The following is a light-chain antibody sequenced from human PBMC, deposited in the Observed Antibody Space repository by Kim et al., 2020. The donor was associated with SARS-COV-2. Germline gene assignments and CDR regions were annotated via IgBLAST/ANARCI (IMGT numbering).Light chain of an antibody. CDR1: QSHFSY. J-gene: IGKJ1*01. CDR3: QQYSGSPT. Sequence: SSSPGERATLSCRTSQSHFSYLAWYQQKPGQSPRLLIYGASRRATGIPDRFSGSGSGTDFTLTITRLEPEDFAVYYCQQYSGSPTFGQGTKVDIK. CDR2: GAS. V-gene: IGKV3-20*01.